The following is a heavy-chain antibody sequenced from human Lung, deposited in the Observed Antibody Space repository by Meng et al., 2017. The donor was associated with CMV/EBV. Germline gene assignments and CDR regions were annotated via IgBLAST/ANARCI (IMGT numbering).Heavy chain of an antibody. D-gene: IGHD1-14*01. J-gene: IGHJ4*02. Sequence: GESLKISCAASGFTFDAYTMHWVRQVPGKGLEWLSLISWDGASTNYADSVKGRFPISRDNDKNSLFLQINNLRSEDTALYYCSKGITNWGQGTLVTVSS. CDR1: GFTFDAYT. V-gene: IGHV3-43*01. CDR2: ISWDGAST. CDR3: SKGITN.